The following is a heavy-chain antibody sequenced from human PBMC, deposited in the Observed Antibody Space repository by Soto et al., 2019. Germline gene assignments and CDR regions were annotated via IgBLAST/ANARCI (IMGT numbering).Heavy chain of an antibody. V-gene: IGHV3-30-3*01. CDR2: ISYDGSNK. CDR3: ARGLLYYYDSSGYRIDY. D-gene: IGHD3-22*01. CDR1: GFTFSSYA. Sequence: QVQLVESGGGVVQPGRSLRLSCAASGFTFSSYAMHWVRQAPGKGLEWVAVISYDGSNKYYADSVKGRFTISRDNSKNTLYLQMNSLRAEDTAVYYCARGLLYYYDSSGYRIDYWGQGTLVTVSS. J-gene: IGHJ4*02.